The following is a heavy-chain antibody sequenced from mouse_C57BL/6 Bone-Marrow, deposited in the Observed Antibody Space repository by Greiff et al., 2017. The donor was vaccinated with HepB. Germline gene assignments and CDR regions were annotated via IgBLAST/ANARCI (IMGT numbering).Heavy chain of an antibody. CDR3: AKRLLRRGGYYAMDY. CDR1: GFSLTSYG. D-gene: IGHD1-1*01. Sequence: VQGVESGPGLVAPSQSLSITCTVSGFSLTSYGVDWVRQPPGKGLEWLGVVWGGGSTNYNSALMSRLSISKDNSKSQVFLKMNSLQTDDTAMYYCAKRLLRRGGYYAMDYWGQGTSVTVSS. J-gene: IGHJ4*01. CDR2: VWGGGST. V-gene: IGHV2-9*01.